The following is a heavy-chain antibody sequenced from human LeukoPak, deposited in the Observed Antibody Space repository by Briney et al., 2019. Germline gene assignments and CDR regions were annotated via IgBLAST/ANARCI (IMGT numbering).Heavy chain of an antibody. CDR3: ARDQTRRLRFLEWLLGAYGMDV. D-gene: IGHD3-3*01. V-gene: IGHV3-33*08. CDR2: IWYDGSNK. CDR1: GFTFSSYA. Sequence: PGGSLRLSCAASGFTFSSYAMHWVRQAPGKGLEWVAVIWYDGSNKYYADSVKGRFTISRDNSKNTLYLQMNSLRAEDTAVYYCARDQTRRLRFLEWLLGAYGMDVWGQGTTVTVSS. J-gene: IGHJ6*02.